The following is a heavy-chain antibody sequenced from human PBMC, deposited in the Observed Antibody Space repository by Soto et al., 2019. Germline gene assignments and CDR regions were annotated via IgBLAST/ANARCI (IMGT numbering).Heavy chain of an antibody. D-gene: IGHD6-13*01. J-gene: IGHJ5*02. V-gene: IGHV3-9*01. Sequence: EEHLVESGGGLVQPGRSLRLSCVASGFIFDDYAMHWVRQAPGKGLEWVSSISWNSGSIAYADSVKGRFTISRDNAKNSLYLQINSLRTEDTAFYYCAKDVNAIAAGCFDPGGQGTLVTVS. CDR2: ISWNSGSI. CDR1: GFIFDDYA. CDR3: AKDVNAIAAGCFDP.